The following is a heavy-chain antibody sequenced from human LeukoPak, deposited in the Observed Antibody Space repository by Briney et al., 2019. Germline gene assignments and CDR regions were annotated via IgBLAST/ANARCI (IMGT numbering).Heavy chain of an antibody. CDR3: AKGAQSASFDP. Sequence: GASLRLSCAASGFSFSNYGMSWVRQAPGKGLQWVSAVSGDGITTLYADSVKGRFTISRDNSKNTMYLQMDSLRAEDTALYYCAKGAQSASFDPWGQGTLVTVSP. CDR1: GFSFSNYG. D-gene: IGHD3-3*01. J-gene: IGHJ5*02. V-gene: IGHV3-23*01. CDR2: VSGDGITT.